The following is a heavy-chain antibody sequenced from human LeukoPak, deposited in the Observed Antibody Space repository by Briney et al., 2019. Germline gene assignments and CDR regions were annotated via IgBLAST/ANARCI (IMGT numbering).Heavy chain of an antibody. J-gene: IGHJ3*02. CDR3: ARERLVYYYDSSGSNDAFDI. CDR1: GYTFTSYA. D-gene: IGHD3-22*01. V-gene: IGHV1-3*01. Sequence: GASVKVSCKASGYTFTSYAMHWVRQAPGQRLEWMGWINAGNGNTKYSQKFQGSVTITTDESTSTAYMELSSLRSEDTAVYYCARERLVYYYDSSGSNDAFDIWGQGTMVTVSS. CDR2: INAGNGNT.